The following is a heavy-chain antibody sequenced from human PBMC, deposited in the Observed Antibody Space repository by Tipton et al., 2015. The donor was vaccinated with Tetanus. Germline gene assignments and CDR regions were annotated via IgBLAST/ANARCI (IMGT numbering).Heavy chain of an antibody. CDR2: IYPGDSDT. CDR3: ARAHCSDGVCNFDY. V-gene: IGHV5-51*01. J-gene: IGHJ4*02. Sequence: VQLVQSGGEVKKSGESLKISCKGSGYIFNNYWIGWVRQMPGKGLEWMGIIYPGDSDTRYSPSFQGQVTISVDKSISTAYLQWSSLKASDTSMFYCARAHCSDGVCNFDYWGQGALVTVAS. D-gene: IGHD2-8*01. CDR1: GYIFNNYW.